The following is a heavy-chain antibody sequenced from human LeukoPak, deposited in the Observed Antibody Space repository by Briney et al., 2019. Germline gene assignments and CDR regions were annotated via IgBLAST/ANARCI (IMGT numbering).Heavy chain of an antibody. D-gene: IGHD3-9*01. J-gene: IGHJ4*02. CDR1: AYTFTTYG. V-gene: IGHV1-18*01. Sequence: AAVKVSCKASAYTFTTYGISWVRQPPGQGLEWMGWISAYNGNTNYAQKLQGRVTMTTDTSTSTAYMELRSLRSDDTAVYYCARGLYRDDILSLDHWGQGTLVTVSS. CDR2: ISAYNGNT. CDR3: ARGLYRDDILSLDH.